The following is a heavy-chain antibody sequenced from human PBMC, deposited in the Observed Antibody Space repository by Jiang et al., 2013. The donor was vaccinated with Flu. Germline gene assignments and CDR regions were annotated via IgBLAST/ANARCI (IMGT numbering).Heavy chain of an antibody. CDR2: IKLDGSEK. V-gene: IGHV3-7*01. Sequence: APGKGLEWVANIKLDGSEKYYVDSVKGRYTISRDNAKSSLHLQMNSLRADDTALYYCARGFPDYIWGSPPDYWGQGNLVTVSS. D-gene: IGHD3-16*01. CDR3: ARGFPDYIWGSPPDY. J-gene: IGHJ4*02.